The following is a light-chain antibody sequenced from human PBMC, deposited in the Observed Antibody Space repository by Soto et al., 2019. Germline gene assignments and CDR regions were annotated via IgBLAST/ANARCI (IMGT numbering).Light chain of an antibody. Sequence: QAVVTQPPSVSGAPGKRVTISCTGRSSNIGAGYDVHWYQQLPGTAPKLLIYGNSNRPSGVPDRFSGSKSGTSASLAITGRQAEDEADYYCQSYDSSLSGYVFGTGTKVNVL. V-gene: IGLV1-40*01. CDR2: GNS. J-gene: IGLJ1*01. CDR1: SSNIGAGYD. CDR3: QSYDSSLSGYV.